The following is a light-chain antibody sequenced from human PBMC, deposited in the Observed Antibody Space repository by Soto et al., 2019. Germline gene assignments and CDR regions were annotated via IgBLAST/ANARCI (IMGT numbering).Light chain of an antibody. Sequence: QSALTQPASVSGSPGQSITISCTGTSNDIGGYDYVSWYQQHPGKAPKLIIFEVSNRPSGVSNRFSGSKSGNTASLTISGLQAEDEADYYCSSYTSATTLFGGGTKLPS. CDR1: SNDIGGYDY. V-gene: IGLV2-14*03. CDR3: SSYTSATTL. J-gene: IGLJ2*01. CDR2: EVS.